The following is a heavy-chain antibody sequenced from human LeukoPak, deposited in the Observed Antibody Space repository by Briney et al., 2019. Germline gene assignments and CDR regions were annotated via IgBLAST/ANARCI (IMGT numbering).Heavy chain of an antibody. D-gene: IGHD1/OR15-1a*01. CDR3: ARFQNRGDAFDI. CDR2: SYYSGST. Sequence: KTSETLSLTCTVSGGSISSYYWSWIRQPPGKGLEWIGYSYYSGSTNYNPSLKSRVTISVDTSKNQFSLKLSSVTAADTAVYYCARFQNRGDAFDIWGQGTMVTVSS. V-gene: IGHV4-59*01. J-gene: IGHJ3*02. CDR1: GGSISSYY.